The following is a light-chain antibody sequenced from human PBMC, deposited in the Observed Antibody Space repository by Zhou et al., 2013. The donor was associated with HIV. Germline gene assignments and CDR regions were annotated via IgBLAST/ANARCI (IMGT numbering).Light chain of an antibody. J-gene: IGKJ4*01. CDR2: GAS. CDR1: QSISSH. V-gene: IGKV1-39*01. CDR3: QQSSSTPLS. Sequence: DIQMTQSPSSLSASVGDRVTITCRASQSISSHLNWYQQKPGKAPKLLIYGASSLQRGVPSRFSGSGSGTDFTLTISSLQPEDFASYYCQQSSSTPLSFGGGTKVEIK.